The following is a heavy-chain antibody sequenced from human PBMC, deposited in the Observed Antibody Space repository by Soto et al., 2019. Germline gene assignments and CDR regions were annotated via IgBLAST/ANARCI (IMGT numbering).Heavy chain of an antibody. V-gene: IGHV3-23*01. CDR1: GFTFNNYA. D-gene: IGHD1-7*01. CDR2: ISANGQGI. Sequence: GGSLRLSCXASGFTFNNYAMSWVRQAPGKGLEWVSAISANGQGIYYADSVKGRFIISRDSSKNTVFLHMDSLTAEDTAVYYCAKDRNYPRDQFHNWGQGTLVTVSS. J-gene: IGHJ4*02. CDR3: AKDRNYPRDQFHN.